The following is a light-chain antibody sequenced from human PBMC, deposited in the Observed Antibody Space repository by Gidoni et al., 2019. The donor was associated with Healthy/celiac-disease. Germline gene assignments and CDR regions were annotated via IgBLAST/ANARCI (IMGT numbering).Light chain of an antibody. Sequence: VMTQSPLSLPVTPGEPASISCRSSQSLLHSNGYNYLDWYLQKPGQSPQILIYLGSNRASGVPDRFSGSGSGTDFTLKISRVEAEDVGVYYCMQALQTPRTFGQGTKLEIK. CDR3: MQALQTPRT. J-gene: IGKJ2*01. V-gene: IGKV2-28*01. CDR2: LGS. CDR1: QSLLHSNGYNY.